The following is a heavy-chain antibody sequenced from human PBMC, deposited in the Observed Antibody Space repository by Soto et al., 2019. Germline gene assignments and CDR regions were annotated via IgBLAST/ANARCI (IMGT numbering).Heavy chain of an antibody. CDR3: TTDSHFTMKLVRFDY. V-gene: IGHV3-7*03. CDR1: TFIFSTYW. J-gene: IGHJ4*01. Sequence: GGSLRLSCAAPTFIFSTYWMTWVRQAPGKGLEWVANIKRDGSETHYADSVKGRFTISRDDSRNMVYFQMNSLEIEDTAVYYCTTDSHFTMKLVRFDYWGLGTLVTVSS. CDR2: IKRDGSET. D-gene: IGHD3-22*01.